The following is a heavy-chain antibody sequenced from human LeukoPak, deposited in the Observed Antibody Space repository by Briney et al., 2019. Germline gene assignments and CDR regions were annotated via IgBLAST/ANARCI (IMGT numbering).Heavy chain of an antibody. V-gene: IGHV1-69*01. Sequence: VASVKVSCKASGGTFSSYAISWVRQAPGQGLEWMGGIIPIFGTANYAQKFQGRVTITADESTSTAYMELRSLRSEDTAVYYCARDRTSRGSGWYVDRWGYYYYGMDGWGQGTTVTVSS. CDR1: GGTFSSYA. D-gene: IGHD6-19*01. CDR2: IIPIFGTA. J-gene: IGHJ6*02. CDR3: ARDRTSRGSGWYVDRWGYYYYGMDG.